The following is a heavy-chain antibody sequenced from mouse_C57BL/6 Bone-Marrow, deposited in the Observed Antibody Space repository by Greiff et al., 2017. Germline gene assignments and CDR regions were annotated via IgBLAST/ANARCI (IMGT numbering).Heavy chain of an antibody. Sequence: QVQLQQPGAELVKPGASVKLSCKASGYTFTSYWMHWVKQRPGQGLEWIGMIHPNSGSTNYNEKFKSKATLTVDKSSSTAYMQLSSLTSEDSAVHYCARGDYYGSSYVAYWGQGTLVTVSA. V-gene: IGHV1-64*01. CDR1: GYTFTSYW. D-gene: IGHD1-1*01. CDR2: IHPNSGST. CDR3: ARGDYYGSSYVAY. J-gene: IGHJ3*01.